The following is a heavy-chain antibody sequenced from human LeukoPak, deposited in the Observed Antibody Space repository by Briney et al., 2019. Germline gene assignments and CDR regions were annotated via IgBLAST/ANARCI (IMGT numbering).Heavy chain of an antibody. CDR3: AREIVVVPAGIRAFDI. CDR1: GGSISSGDYY. V-gene: IGHV4-30-4*08. D-gene: IGHD2-2*01. Sequence: SETLSLTCTVSGGSISSGDYYWSWIRQPPGKGLEWIGYIYYSGSTYYNPSLKSRVTISVDTSKNQFSLKLGSVTAADTAVYYCAREIVVVPAGIRAFDIWGQGTMVTVSS. CDR2: IYYSGST. J-gene: IGHJ3*02.